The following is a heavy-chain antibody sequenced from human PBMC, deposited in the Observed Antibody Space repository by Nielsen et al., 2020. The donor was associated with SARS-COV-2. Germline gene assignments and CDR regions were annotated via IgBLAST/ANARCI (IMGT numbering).Heavy chain of an antibody. CDR3: ARHLRYAVGPDY. CDR2: IYYSGST. Sequence: SETLSLTCTVSGGSISSSSYYWGWIRQPPGKGLEWIGSIYYSGSTYYNPSLKSRVTISVDTSKNQFSLKLSSVTAADTAVYYCARHLRYAVGPDYWGQGTLVTVSS. V-gene: IGHV4-39*01. J-gene: IGHJ4*02. D-gene: IGHD3-9*01. CDR1: GGSISSSSYY.